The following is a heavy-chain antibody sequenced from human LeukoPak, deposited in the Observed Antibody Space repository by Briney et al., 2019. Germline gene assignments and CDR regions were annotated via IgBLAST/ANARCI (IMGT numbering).Heavy chain of an antibody. Sequence: SETLSLTCAVYGGSFSGYYWSWIRQPPGKGLEWIGEINHSGSTNYNPSLKSRVTISVDTSKNQFSLKLSSVTAADTAVYYCAASHSSSWHFWGQETLVTVPS. D-gene: IGHD6-13*01. CDR1: GGSFSGYY. CDR3: AASHSSSWHF. J-gene: IGHJ4*02. V-gene: IGHV4-34*01. CDR2: INHSGST.